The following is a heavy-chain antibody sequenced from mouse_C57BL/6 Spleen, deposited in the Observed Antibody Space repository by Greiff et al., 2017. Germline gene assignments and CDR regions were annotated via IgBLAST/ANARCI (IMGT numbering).Heavy chain of an antibody. J-gene: IGHJ4*01. Sequence: DVMLVESGGGLVKPGASLKLSCAASGFTFSDYGMHWVRQAPEKGLEWVAYISSGSSTIYYADTVKGRFTISRDNAKNTLFLQMASLRSEDTAMYYCARRATPYDMDYWGQGTTVTVSS. D-gene: IGHD1-1*01. V-gene: IGHV5-17*01. CDR2: ISSGSSTI. CDR3: ARRATPYDMDY. CDR1: GFTFSDYG.